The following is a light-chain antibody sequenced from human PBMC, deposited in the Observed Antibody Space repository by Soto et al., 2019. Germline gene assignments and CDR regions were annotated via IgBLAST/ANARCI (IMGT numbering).Light chain of an antibody. V-gene: IGLV2-14*01. CDR3: SSYAGSRTFV. Sequence: QSALTQPASVSGSPGQSITISCTGTSSDVGFFNYVSWYQQHPGKAPKLMIFEDTNRPSGVSIRFSGSKSGNTASLTISGLQAEDEADYYCSSYAGSRTFVFGGGTKLTVL. CDR2: EDT. J-gene: IGLJ2*01. CDR1: SSDVGFFNY.